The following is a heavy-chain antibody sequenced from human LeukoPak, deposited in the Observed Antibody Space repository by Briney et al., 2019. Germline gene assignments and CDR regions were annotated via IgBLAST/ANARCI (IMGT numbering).Heavy chain of an antibody. CDR2: INHSGST. V-gene: IGHV4-34*01. D-gene: IGHD6-13*01. CDR3: ASSLSSTTYAFDV. CDR1: GGSFSGYY. Sequence: SETLSLTCAVYGGSFSGYYWSWIRQPPGKWLEWIGEINHSGSTNYNPSLKSRVTISVDTSKNQFSLKLSSVTAADTALYYCASSLSSTTYAFDVWGQGTMVTVSS. J-gene: IGHJ3*01.